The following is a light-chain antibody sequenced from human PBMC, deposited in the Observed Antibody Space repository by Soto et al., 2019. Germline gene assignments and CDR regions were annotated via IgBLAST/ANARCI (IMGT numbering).Light chain of an antibody. V-gene: IGKV1-5*03. Sequence: DIQVTQSPSSLSASIGDRVTITCRASQSIGVYLAWYQQKSGVAPKLLIYKASSLDNGVPSRFSGSGSGTEFTLTISSLQPDDLGTYYCQQYNSYWTWTFGQGTKVEIK. CDR3: QQYNSYWTWT. CDR2: KAS. J-gene: IGKJ1*01. CDR1: QSIGVY.